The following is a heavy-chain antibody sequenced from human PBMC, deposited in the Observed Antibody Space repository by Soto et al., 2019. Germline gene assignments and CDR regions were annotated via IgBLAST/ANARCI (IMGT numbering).Heavy chain of an antibody. V-gene: IGHV3-30*18. D-gene: IGHD3-3*01. Sequence: QVQLVESGGGVVQPGRSLRLSCTASGFTFDSYGMHWLRQAPGKGLEWVAVIAYDGSSKYYADSVKGRFTISRDNSNNTLYLQMSSLRVEDTAVYYCAKSLDGVPVQKFDPWGQGTLVTVSS. CDR2: IAYDGSSK. CDR3: AKSLDGVPVQKFDP. J-gene: IGHJ5*02. CDR1: GFTFDSYG.